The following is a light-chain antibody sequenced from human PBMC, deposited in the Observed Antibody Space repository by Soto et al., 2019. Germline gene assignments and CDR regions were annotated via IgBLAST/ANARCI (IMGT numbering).Light chain of an antibody. CDR1: QNIASY. V-gene: IGKV1-39*01. J-gene: IGKJ1*01. CDR3: QHNFNVPRT. CDR2: AAS. Sequence: DIQMTQSPSSLSASVGDRVTITCRASQNIASYLNWYQQRPGKAPELLIYAASSLQSGVPLRFSGSGSGTEFTLTIDSLQPEDFASYYCQHNFNVPRTFGQGTKVEI.